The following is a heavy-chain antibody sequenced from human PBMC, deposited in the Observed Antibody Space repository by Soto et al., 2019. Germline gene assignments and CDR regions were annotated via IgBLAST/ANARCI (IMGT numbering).Heavy chain of an antibody. CDR2: ISAYNGNS. J-gene: IGHJ4*02. Sequence: QVQLMQSRAEVKKPGASVKVSCKTSGYTFTGYGISWVLQAPGQGLEWVGWISAYNGNSNCAQKLQGRVTMTADTSTSTAYMELRSLTSDDTAIYYCARHTTGAYHVADSWGQGTLVTVSS. V-gene: IGHV1-18*01. CDR3: ARHTTGAYHVADS. D-gene: IGHD7-27*01. CDR1: GYTFTGYG.